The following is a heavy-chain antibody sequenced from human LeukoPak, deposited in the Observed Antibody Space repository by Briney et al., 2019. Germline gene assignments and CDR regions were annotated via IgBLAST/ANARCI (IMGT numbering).Heavy chain of an antibody. CDR2: ISGSGGST. CDR1: GFTFSSYA. D-gene: IGHD3-10*01. CDR3: AKDALAVTMVRGVYKNYGMDV. J-gene: IGHJ6*02. Sequence: PGGSLRLSCATSGFTFSSYAMSSGRQAPGKGLEWVSAISGSGGSTYYADSVKGRFTISRDNSKNTLYLQMNSLRAEDTAVYYCAKDALAVTMVRGVYKNYGMDVWGQGTTVTVSS. V-gene: IGHV3-23*01.